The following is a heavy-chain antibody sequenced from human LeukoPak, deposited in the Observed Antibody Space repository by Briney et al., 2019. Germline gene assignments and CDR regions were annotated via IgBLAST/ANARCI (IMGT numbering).Heavy chain of an antibody. CDR3: ARGGITSRPGWYFDL. D-gene: IGHD6-6*01. CDR2: IYYSGST. J-gene: IGHJ2*01. V-gene: IGHV4-59*12. CDR1: GGSISSYY. Sequence: PSETLSLTCTVSGGSISSYYWSWIRQPPGKGLEWIGYIYYSGSTYYNPSLKSRVTISVDGSKNQFSLKLSSVTAADTAVYYCARGGITSRPGWYFDLWGRGTLVTVSS.